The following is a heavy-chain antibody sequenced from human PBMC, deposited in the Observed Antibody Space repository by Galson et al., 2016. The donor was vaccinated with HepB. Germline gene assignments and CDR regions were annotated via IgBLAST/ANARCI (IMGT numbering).Heavy chain of an antibody. Sequence: ETLSLTCAVSGGSVSSNYWWTWVRQPPGQGLEWIGEIFHSGSTNYNPSLKSRVTISLDKSKDQFSLKLNSVTAADTAVYYCAIFDLGYCSGGSCSHWGQGSLVTVSS. CDR2: IFHSGST. D-gene: IGHD2-15*01. CDR1: GGSVSSNYW. CDR3: AIFDLGYCSGGSCSH. J-gene: IGHJ4*02. V-gene: IGHV4-4*02.